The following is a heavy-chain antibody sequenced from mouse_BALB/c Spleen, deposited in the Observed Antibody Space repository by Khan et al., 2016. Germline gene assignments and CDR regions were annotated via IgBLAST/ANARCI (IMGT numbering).Heavy chain of an antibody. D-gene: IGHD1-1*01. V-gene: IGHV2-2*02. CDR3: ASRYYGSTLYYAMDY. Sequence: VELVESGPGLVQPSQSLSITCTVSGFSLTSYGVHWVRQSPGKGLEWLGVIWSGGSTDYNAAFISRLSISNDNSKSQVFFKMNSLQANDTAIYYCASRYYGSTLYYAMDYWGQGTSVTVSS. CDR2: IWSGGST. J-gene: IGHJ4*01. CDR1: GFSLTSYG.